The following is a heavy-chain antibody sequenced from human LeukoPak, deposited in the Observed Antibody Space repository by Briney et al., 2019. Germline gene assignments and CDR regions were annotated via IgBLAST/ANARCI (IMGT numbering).Heavy chain of an antibody. D-gene: IGHD3-9*01. Sequence: SVKVSCKASGGTFSSYAISWVRQAPGQGLEWMGGIIPIFGTANYAQKFQGRVTITADKSTSTAHMELSSLRSEDTAVYYCARGRVLRYFDWLKGPSRYMDVWGKGTTVTISS. V-gene: IGHV1-69*06. CDR1: GGTFSSYA. J-gene: IGHJ6*03. CDR2: IIPIFGTA. CDR3: ARGRVLRYFDWLKGPSRYMDV.